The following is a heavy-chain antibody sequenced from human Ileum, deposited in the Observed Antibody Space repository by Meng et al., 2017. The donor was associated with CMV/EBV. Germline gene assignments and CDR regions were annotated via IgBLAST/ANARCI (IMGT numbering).Heavy chain of an antibody. CDR3: ARGDYAFDY. V-gene: IGHV1-46*01. Sequence: QVQLVQSGAEVKKPGASVTVSCKASGYIFTSNYMHWVRQAPGQGLEWMGRINPSGGGTAYAQKFRGRVTISTDTSTSTVYMDLSSLRSEDTAVYFCARGDYAFDYWGQGALVTVSS. CDR2: INPSGGGT. CDR1: GYIFTSNY. D-gene: IGHD4-17*01. J-gene: IGHJ4*02.